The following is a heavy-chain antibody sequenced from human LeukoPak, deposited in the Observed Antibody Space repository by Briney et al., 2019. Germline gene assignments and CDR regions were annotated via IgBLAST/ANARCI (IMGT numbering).Heavy chain of an antibody. Sequence: GGSLRLSCAASGFTFSSYAMSWVRQAPGKGLEWVSAISGSGGSTYYADSVKGRFTISRDNSKNTLYLQMNSLRAEDTAVYYCAKDRPKDIVVVPAAPFAPWGQGTLVTVSS. CDR2: ISGSGGST. V-gene: IGHV3-23*01. J-gene: IGHJ5*02. D-gene: IGHD2-2*01. CDR3: AKDRPKDIVVVPAAPFAP. CDR1: GFTFSSYA.